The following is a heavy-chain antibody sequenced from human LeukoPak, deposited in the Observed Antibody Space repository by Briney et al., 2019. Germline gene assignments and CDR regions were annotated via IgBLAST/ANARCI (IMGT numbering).Heavy chain of an antibody. CDR2: INWVGDTS. CDR1: GFTFDDYA. Sequence: PGGSLRLSCAASGFTFDDYAMHWVRQAPGKGLQWISSINWVGDTSSYADSVKGRFTVSRDNTKGSLYLQMHSLRSEDIALYYCAKDRQYGDYGGGDFFDSWGQGTLVTVSS. V-gene: IGHV3-43D*03. J-gene: IGHJ4*02. CDR3: AKDRQYGDYGGGDFFDS. D-gene: IGHD4-17*01.